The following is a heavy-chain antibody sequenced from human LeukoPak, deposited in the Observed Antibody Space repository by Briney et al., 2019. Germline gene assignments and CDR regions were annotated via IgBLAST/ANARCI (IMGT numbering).Heavy chain of an antibody. CDR3: ARGPPVMYYYYYMDV. J-gene: IGHJ6*03. D-gene: IGHD2-21*01. V-gene: IGHV1-46*01. Sequence: ASVKVFCKASGYTFTSYYMHCVRQAPGQGLEWMGIINPSGGSTIYAEKFQGRVTMTRDTSTSTVYMELSNLRSEDTAVYYCARGPPVMYYYYYMDVWGKGTTVTVSS. CDR2: INPSGGST. CDR1: GYTFTSYY.